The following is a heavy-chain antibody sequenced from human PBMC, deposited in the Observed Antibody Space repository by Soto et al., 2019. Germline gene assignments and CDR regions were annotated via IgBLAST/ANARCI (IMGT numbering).Heavy chain of an antibody. CDR2: IYYNGSA. Sequence: SETLSRTWSVSGGCMNSYFWNWIRQSPGKGLEWIGYIYYNGSANYSPSLKSRVAISVATSNNQFSLKLTSVTAADTAVYYCARERVSIFGVVLPAGVNVWGQVRTETVSS. J-gene: IGHJ6*02. D-gene: IGHD3-3*01. CDR3: ARERVSIFGVVLPAGVNV. V-gene: IGHV4-59*01. CDR1: GGCMNSYF.